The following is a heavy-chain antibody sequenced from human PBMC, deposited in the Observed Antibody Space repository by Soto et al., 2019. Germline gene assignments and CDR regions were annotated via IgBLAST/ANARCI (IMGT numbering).Heavy chain of an antibody. J-gene: IGHJ6*01. V-gene: IGHV4-34*01. D-gene: IGHD3-3*01. CDR2: IKHSGST. Sequence: TLSLTCAVYDGSFTGFHWTWIRRPPGKGLEWIGEIKHSGSTNYNPSLTRRVTISVDTSKNQFSLKLNSVTAADTAVYYCARGIPFGHYFMDVWGQGTTVTVSS. CDR3: ARGIPFGHYFMDV. CDR1: DGSFTGFH.